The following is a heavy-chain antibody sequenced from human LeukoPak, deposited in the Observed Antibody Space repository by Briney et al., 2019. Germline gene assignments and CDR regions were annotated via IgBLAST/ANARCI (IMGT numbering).Heavy chain of an antibody. CDR2: IIPIFGTA. CDR3: ARKAVAGIYFDY. Sequence: GASVKVSCKASGGTFSSYAISWVRQAPGQGLEWMGGIIPIFGTANYAQKFQGRVTITAGESTSTAYMELSSLRSEDTAVYYCARKAVAGIYFDYWGQGTLVTVSS. J-gene: IGHJ4*02. V-gene: IGHV1-69*13. CDR1: GGTFSSYA. D-gene: IGHD6-19*01.